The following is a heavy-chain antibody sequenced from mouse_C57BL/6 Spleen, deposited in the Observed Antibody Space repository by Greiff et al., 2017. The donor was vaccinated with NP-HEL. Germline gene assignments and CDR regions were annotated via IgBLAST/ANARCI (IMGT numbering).Heavy chain of an antibody. V-gene: IGHV1-82*01. J-gene: IGHJ4*01. D-gene: IGHD5-5*01. CDR1: GYAFSSSW. CDR2: IYPGDGDT. CDR3: ATSYLYAMDY. Sequence: VMLVESGPELVKPGASVKISCKAFGYAFSSSWMNWVKQRPGKGLEWIGRIYPGDGDTNYNGKFKGKATLTADKSSSTAYMQLSSLTSEDSAVYFCATSYLYAMDYWGQGTSVTVSS.